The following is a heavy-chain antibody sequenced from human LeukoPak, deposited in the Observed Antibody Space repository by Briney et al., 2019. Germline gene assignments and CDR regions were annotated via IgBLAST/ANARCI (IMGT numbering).Heavy chain of an antibody. Sequence: PGGSLRLSCAASGFTVSDNYMSWVRQAPGKGLEWVSVLYSGGTTYYADPVKGRFTISRDNSKNTLYLQMSSPRAEDTAVYYCVRDRWPGLGDFWGQGTTVTVSS. J-gene: IGHJ6*02. D-gene: IGHD6-19*01. CDR2: LYSGGTT. V-gene: IGHV3-66*01. CDR3: VRDRWPGLGDF. CDR1: GFTVSDNY.